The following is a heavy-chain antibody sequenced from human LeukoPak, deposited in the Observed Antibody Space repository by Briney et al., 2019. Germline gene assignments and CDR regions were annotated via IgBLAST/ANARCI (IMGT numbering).Heavy chain of an antibody. Sequence: SVTVSCKTSGYTFSNFGINWVRQAPGQGLEWMGWISGNNDNPNYGQKFQGRFTVTTDSSTRTAYMELRNLRFDDTAVYYCARDGTSTDDYWGQGTLVTV. J-gene: IGHJ4*02. CDR2: ISGNNDNP. D-gene: IGHD2-2*01. V-gene: IGHV1-18*01. CDR3: ARDGTSTDDY. CDR1: GYTFSNFG.